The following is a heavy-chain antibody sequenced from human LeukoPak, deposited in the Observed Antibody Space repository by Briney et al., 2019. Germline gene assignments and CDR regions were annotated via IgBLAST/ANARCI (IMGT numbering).Heavy chain of an antibody. CDR1: GGSISSRIYY. V-gene: IGHV4-39*07. J-gene: IGHJ3*02. CDR2: IYYTGST. Sequence: PSETLSLTCTVSGGSISSRIYYWGWIRQPPGKGLEWIGSIYYTGSTFYNPSLKSRVTISVDTSKNQFSMKLSSVTAADAAVYFCAREWTTWGAFDIWGQGTMVTVSS. CDR3: AREWTTWGAFDI. D-gene: IGHD2/OR15-2a*01.